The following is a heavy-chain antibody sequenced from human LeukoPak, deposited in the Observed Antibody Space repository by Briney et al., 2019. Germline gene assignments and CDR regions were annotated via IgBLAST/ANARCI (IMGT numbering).Heavy chain of an antibody. J-gene: IGHJ3*01. CDR2: TYYRSKWNN. Sequence: SQTLSLTCAISGDSVSTNSVAWNWIRQAPSRGLEWLGRTYYRSKWNNDYAVSVKSRITINPDTSKNQFSLQLNSVTPDDTALYYCARGRYSGFDLWGQGTMVTVSS. V-gene: IGHV6-1*01. CDR1: GDSVSTNSVA. D-gene: IGHD2-15*01. CDR3: ARGRYSGFDL.